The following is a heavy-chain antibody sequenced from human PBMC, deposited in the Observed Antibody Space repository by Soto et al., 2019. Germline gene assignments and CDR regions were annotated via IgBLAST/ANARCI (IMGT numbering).Heavy chain of an antibody. J-gene: IGHJ6*02. CDR2: ISYDGSNK. Sequence: QVQLVESGGGVVQPGRSLRLSCAASGFTFSSYGMHWVRKAPGKGLEWVAVISYDGSNKYYADSVKGRFTISRDNSKNTLYLQMNSLRAEDTAVYYCAKELFPGIAAAGPYYYYGMDVWGQGTTVTVSS. CDR1: GFTFSSYG. CDR3: AKELFPGIAAAGPYYYYGMDV. D-gene: IGHD6-13*01. V-gene: IGHV3-30*18.